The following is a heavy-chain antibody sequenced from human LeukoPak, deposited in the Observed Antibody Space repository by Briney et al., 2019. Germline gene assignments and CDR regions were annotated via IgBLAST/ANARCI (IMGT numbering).Heavy chain of an antibody. CDR3: AREYSSSVTD. Sequence: SETLSLACTVSGDSISSASSHWSWIRQPPGKGLEWIGSIYHSGTTYYKPSLKSRVTISVDTSKNQFSLKLSSVTAADTAVYHCAREYSSSVTDWGQGTLVTVSS. J-gene: IGHJ4*02. V-gene: IGHV4-39*07. CDR1: GDSISSASSH. CDR2: IYHSGTT. D-gene: IGHD6-6*01.